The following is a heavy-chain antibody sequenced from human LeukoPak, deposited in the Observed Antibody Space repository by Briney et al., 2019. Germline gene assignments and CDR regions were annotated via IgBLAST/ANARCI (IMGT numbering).Heavy chain of an antibody. CDR1: GYTFTGYY. Sequence: ASVKVSCKASGYTFTGYYMHWVRQAPGQGLEWMGWINPNSGGTNCAQKFQGRVTMTRDTSISTAYMELSRLRSDDTAVYYCARDRVNIEWEPTRQNWFDPWGQGTLVTVSS. CDR3: ARDRVNIEWEPTRQNWFDP. D-gene: IGHD1-26*01. V-gene: IGHV1-2*02. J-gene: IGHJ5*02. CDR2: INPNSGGT.